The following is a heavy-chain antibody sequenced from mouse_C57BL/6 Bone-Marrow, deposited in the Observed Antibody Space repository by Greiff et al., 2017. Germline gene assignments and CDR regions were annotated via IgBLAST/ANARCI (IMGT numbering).Heavy chain of an antibody. V-gene: IGHV6-6*01. CDR2: IRNKANNHAT. CDR1: GFTFSDAW. J-gene: IGHJ1*03. CDR3: TSRPITTVVAHFDV. D-gene: IGHD1-1*01. Sequence: EVKLEESGGGLVQPGGSMKLSCAASGFTFSDAWMDWVRQSPEKGLEWVAEIRNKANNHATYYAESVKGRFTISRDDSKSSVYLQMNSLRAEDTGIYYCTSRPITTVVAHFDVWGTGTTVTVSS.